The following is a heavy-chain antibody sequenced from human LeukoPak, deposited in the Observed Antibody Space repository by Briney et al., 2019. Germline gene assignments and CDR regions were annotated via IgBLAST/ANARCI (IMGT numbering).Heavy chain of an antibody. D-gene: IGHD3-3*01. V-gene: IGHV3-74*01. CDR2: INSDGSST. Sequence: PGGSLRLSCAASEFTFNNYWMYWVRQAPGKGLVWVSRINSDGSSTTYADSVKGRFTISRDNAKNTLYLQMNSLRAEDTAVYYCAIVFALRTGFDYWGQGTLVTVSS. CDR1: EFTFNNYW. CDR3: AIVFALRTGFDY. J-gene: IGHJ4*02.